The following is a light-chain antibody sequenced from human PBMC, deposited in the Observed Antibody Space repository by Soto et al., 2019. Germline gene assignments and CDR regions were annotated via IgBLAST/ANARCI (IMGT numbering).Light chain of an antibody. J-gene: IGKJ1*01. CDR3: QRYGTSLTWT. CDR2: GAS. CDR1: LSVSVY. V-gene: IGKV3-20*01. Sequence: VVLTQSPATLSLSPGERATLSCRTSLSVSVYLDWYQQKPGQAPRLLIYGASSRATGIPDRFSGSGSETDFTLTISRLEPEDFAVYYCQRYGTSLTWTFGQGTKVDIK.